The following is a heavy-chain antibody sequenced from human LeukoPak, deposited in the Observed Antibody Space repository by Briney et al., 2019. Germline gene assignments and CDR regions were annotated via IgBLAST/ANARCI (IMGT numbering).Heavy chain of an antibody. Sequence: SETLSLTCAVYGGSFSGYYWSWIRQPPGKGLEWVGEINHSGSTNYNPSLKSRVTISLDSSTNQFSLNLNSLTTADTAVYYCVRHYYDSGTAKGYFQHWGQDTLVTVSS. CDR1: GGSFSGYY. D-gene: IGHD3-10*01. CDR3: VRHYYDSGTAKGYFQH. CDR2: INHSGST. J-gene: IGHJ1*01. V-gene: IGHV4-34*01.